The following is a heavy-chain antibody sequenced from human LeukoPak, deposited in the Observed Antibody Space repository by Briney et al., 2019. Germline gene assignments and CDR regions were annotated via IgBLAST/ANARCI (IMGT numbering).Heavy chain of an antibody. Sequence: ASVKVSCXASGYTFTGYYMHWVRQAPGQGLEWMGRINPNSGGTNYAQKFQGRVTMTRDTSISTAYMELSRLRSDDTAVYYCARFESRNWYFDLWGRGTLVTVSS. CDR2: INPNSGGT. CDR1: GYTFTGYY. J-gene: IGHJ2*01. V-gene: IGHV1-2*06. D-gene: IGHD1-14*01. CDR3: ARFESRNWYFDL.